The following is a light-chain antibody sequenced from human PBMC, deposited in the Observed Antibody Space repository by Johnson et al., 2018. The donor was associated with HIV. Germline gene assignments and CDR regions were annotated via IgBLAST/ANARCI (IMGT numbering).Light chain of an antibody. V-gene: IGLV1-51*01. J-gene: IGLJ1*01. CDR2: DNN. CDR1: NSNIGNIY. Sequence: QSVLTQPPSVSAAPGQKVTISCSGSNSNIGNIYVSWYQQLPGPAPKLLIYDNNNRPSGIPDRFSGSKSGTSATLAITGLQTGDEADYYCGTWDSSLSAYVFGTGTKVTVL. CDR3: GTWDSSLSAYV.